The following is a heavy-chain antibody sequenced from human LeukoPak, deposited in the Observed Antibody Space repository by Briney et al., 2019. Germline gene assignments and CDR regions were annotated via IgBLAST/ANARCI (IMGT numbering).Heavy chain of an antibody. Sequence: ASVKVSCKASGYTFTSHGISWVRQAPGQGLEWMGWISAYNGNTNYAQKLQGRVTMTTDTSTSTAYMELRSLRSDDTAVYYCARDVAYYDSSGYYHYDYWGQGTLVTVSS. CDR3: ARDVAYYDSSGYYHYDY. J-gene: IGHJ4*02. CDR2: ISAYNGNT. D-gene: IGHD3-22*01. CDR1: GYTFTSHG. V-gene: IGHV1-18*01.